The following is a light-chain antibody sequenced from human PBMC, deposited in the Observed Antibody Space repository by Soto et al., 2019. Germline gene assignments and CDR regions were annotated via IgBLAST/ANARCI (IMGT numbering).Light chain of an antibody. CDR3: QQYNTYVLT. CDR2: DAS. V-gene: IGKV1-5*01. CDR1: QSISTW. Sequence: DIQMTQSPSTLSASVGDRVTITCRASQSISTWLAWYQQKPGKAPNLLIYDASSLESGVPSRFSGSGSGTEFTLTISSLQPDDFATSYCQQYNTYVLTFGGGTKVEIK. J-gene: IGKJ4*01.